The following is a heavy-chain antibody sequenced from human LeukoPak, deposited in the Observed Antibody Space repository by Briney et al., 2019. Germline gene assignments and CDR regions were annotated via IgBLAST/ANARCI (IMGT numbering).Heavy chain of an antibody. Sequence: GGSLRLSCAASGFTFSSYWMSWVRQAPGKGLERVANIKQDGSEKYYVDSVKGRFTISRDNAKNSLYLQMDSLRAEDTAVYYCARDISWDNLNYYYYGMDVWGQGTTVTVSS. CDR3: ARDISWDNLNYYYYGMDV. D-gene: IGHD1/OR15-1a*01. V-gene: IGHV3-7*01. CDR1: GFTFSSYW. J-gene: IGHJ6*02. CDR2: IKQDGSEK.